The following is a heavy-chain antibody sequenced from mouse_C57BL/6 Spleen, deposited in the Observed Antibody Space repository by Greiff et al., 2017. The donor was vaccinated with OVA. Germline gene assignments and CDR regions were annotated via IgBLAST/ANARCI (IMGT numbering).Heavy chain of an antibody. V-gene: IGHV3-6*01. Sequence: EVQLVESGPGLVKPSQSLSLTCSVTGYSITSGYYWNWIRQFPGNKLEWMGYISYDGSNNYNPSLKNRISITRDTSKNQFFLKLNSVTTEDTATYYCARGGSNYRYYFDYWGQGTTLTVSS. CDR2: ISYDGSN. CDR3: ARGGSNYRYYFDY. D-gene: IGHD2-5*01. CDR1: GYSITSGYY. J-gene: IGHJ2*01.